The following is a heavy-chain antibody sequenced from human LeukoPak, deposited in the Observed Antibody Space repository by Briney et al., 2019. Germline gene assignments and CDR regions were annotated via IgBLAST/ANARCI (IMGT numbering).Heavy chain of an antibody. V-gene: IGHV3-21*01. CDR3: ARGSSNSRVYYFDY. J-gene: IGHJ4*02. Sequence: GGSLRLSCAASGFTFSSYSMNWVRQAPGKGLEWVSSISSSSSYIYYADSVKGRFTISRDNAKNSLYLQMNSLRAEDTAVYYCARGSSNSRVYYFDYWGQGTLVTVSS. D-gene: IGHD2-8*01. CDR2: ISSSSSYI. CDR1: GFTFSSYS.